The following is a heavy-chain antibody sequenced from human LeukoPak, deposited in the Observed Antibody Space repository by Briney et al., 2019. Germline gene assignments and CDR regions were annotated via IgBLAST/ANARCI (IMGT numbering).Heavy chain of an antibody. J-gene: IGHJ4*02. Sequence: SETLSLTCTVSSGSISTYYWSWIRQPPGKDLEWIGYIYHSGTSYKKPSLKSRVTISLDRSKNQFSLKLSSVTAADTAVYYCAREPTGEGYYFDYWGQGTLVTVSS. CDR1: SGSISTYY. D-gene: IGHD7-27*01. V-gene: IGHV4-59*12. CDR2: IYHSGTS. CDR3: AREPTGEGYYFDY.